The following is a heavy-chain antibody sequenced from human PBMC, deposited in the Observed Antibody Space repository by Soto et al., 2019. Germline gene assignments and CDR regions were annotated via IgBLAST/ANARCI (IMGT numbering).Heavy chain of an antibody. CDR1: GYTFTSFG. V-gene: IGHV1-18*04. CDR2: ISAYNGDT. J-gene: IGHJ5*02. CDR3: ARDQEYSTSGLYWFDL. Sequence: VQLVQSGPEVKKPGASVKVSCKASGYTFTSFGITWVRQAPGQALEWMGWISAYNGDTNYAPRLQGRVTMTTDTSTTTVYMELKNLKSDDTAVYYCARDQEYSTSGLYWFDLWGQGTLVTVSS. D-gene: IGHD6-6*01.